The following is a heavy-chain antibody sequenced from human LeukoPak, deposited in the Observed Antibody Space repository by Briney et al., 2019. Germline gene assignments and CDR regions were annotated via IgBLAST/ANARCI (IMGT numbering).Heavy chain of an antibody. V-gene: IGHV3-21*01. J-gene: IGHJ6*02. CDR2: ISLSTTYI. Sequence: GGSLRLSCAASGFTFSSYSMNWVRQAPGKGLEWVSSISLSTTYIYYADSVQGRFTISRDNAKNSLYLQMNSLRVEDTAVYYCARDATHKGLDVWGQGTTVTVSS. CDR3: ARDATHKGLDV. CDR1: GFTFSSYS.